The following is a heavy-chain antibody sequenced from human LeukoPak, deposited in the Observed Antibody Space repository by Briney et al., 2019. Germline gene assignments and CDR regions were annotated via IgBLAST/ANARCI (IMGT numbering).Heavy chain of an antibody. D-gene: IGHD3-22*01. Sequence: ASVKVSCKASGYTFTSYGISWVRQAPGQGLEWMGWISAYNGNTNYAQKLQGRVTMTTDTSTSTAYMELRSLRSDDTAVYYCAGGGYYDTSGYYHFDYWGQGTLVTVSS. CDR2: ISAYNGNT. V-gene: IGHV1-18*01. CDR3: AGGGYYDTSGYYHFDY. CDR1: GYTFTSYG. J-gene: IGHJ4*02.